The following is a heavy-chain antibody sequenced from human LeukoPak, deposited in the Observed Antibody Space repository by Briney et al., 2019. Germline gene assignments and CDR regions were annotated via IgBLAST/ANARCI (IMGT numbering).Heavy chain of an antibody. CDR2: ISGSGGST. Sequence: GKSLRLSCATSGFTFSGYGMHWVRQAPGKGLEWVSAISGSGGSTYYADSVKGRFTISRDNSKNTLYLQMNSLRAEDTAVYYCAKGYYYDSSGYYGAEYFQHWGQGTLVTVSS. J-gene: IGHJ1*01. CDR3: AKGYYYDSSGYYGAEYFQH. V-gene: IGHV3-23*01. D-gene: IGHD3-22*01. CDR1: GFTFSGYG.